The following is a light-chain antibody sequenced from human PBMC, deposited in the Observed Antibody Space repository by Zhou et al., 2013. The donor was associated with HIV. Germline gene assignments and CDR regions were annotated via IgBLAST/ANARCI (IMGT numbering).Light chain of an antibody. V-gene: IGKV1-5*03. CDR1: QSISDW. Sequence: DIQMTQSPSTLSASVGDRVIITCRASQSISDWLAWYQQQPGKAPKLLIYKASSLESGVPSRFSGSGSGTEFTLTINSLQPEDFATYYCQQANSFPWTFGQGTKVEVK. J-gene: IGKJ1*01. CDR2: KAS. CDR3: QQANSFPWT.